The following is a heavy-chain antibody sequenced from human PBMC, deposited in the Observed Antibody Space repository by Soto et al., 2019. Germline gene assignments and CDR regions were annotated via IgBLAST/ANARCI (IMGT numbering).Heavy chain of an antibody. V-gene: IGHV1-58*01. J-gene: IGHJ4*02. D-gene: IGHD5-18*01. CDR2: IVVGSGNT. CDR3: AALPVGYSYASRVDY. Sequence: SVKVSCKASGFTFTSSAVQWVRQARGQRLEWIGWIVVGSGNTNYAQKFQERATITRDMSTSTAYMELSSLRSEDTAVYYCAALPVGYSYASRVDYWGQGTLVTVSS. CDR1: GFTFTSSA.